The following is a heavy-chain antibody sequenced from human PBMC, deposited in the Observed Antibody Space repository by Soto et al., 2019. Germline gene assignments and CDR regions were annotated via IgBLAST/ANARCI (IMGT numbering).Heavy chain of an antibody. V-gene: IGHV3-53*01. CDR2: MHRGGTT. J-gene: IGHJ4*02. D-gene: IGHD5-18*01. Sequence: LRLSCVVSGFSVSATSIFWVRQATGKGLEWVSLMHRGGTTDNADSVKGRFTTSRDKSKNTLYLHMNGLRVEDTAVYYCARVNTTLVDHFDCWGQGTLVTVS. CDR1: GFSVSATS. CDR3: ARVNTTLVDHFDC.